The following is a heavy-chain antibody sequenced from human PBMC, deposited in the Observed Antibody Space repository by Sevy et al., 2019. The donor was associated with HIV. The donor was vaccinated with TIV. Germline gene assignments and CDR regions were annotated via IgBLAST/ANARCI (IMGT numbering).Heavy chain of an antibody. CDR2: ISWNSGSI. D-gene: IGHD6-19*01. CDR3: AKDINRAVAGTDS. J-gene: IGHJ5*02. Sequence: GGSLRLSCAASGFTFDDYAMHWVRQAPGKGLEWVSGISWNSGSIGYADSVKGRFTISRDNAKNSLYLQMNSLRAEDTALYYCAKDINRAVAGTDSWGQGTLVTVSS. CDR1: GFTFDDYA. V-gene: IGHV3-9*01.